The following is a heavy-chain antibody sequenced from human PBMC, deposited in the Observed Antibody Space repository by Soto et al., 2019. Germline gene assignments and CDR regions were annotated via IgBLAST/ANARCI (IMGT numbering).Heavy chain of an antibody. D-gene: IGHD3-22*01. CDR2: IYYSGST. Sequence: SETLSLTCTVSGGSISSYYWSWIRQPPGKGLEWIGYIYYSGSTNYNPSLKSRVTISVDTSKNQFSLKLSSVTAADTAVYYCAREGYYYDSSGYGPPSTGMDVWGQGTTVTVYS. J-gene: IGHJ6*02. CDR3: AREGYYYDSSGYGPPSTGMDV. CDR1: GGSISSYY. V-gene: IGHV4-59*01.